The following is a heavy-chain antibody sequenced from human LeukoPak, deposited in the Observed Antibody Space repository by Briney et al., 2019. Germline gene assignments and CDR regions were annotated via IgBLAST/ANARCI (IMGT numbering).Heavy chain of an antibody. CDR2: IYYSGST. V-gene: IGHV4-59*01. J-gene: IGHJ4*02. D-gene: IGHD3-10*01. Sequence: PSETLSLTCTVSGGSISSYYWSWIRQPPGKGLEWIGYIYYSGSTNYNPSLKSRVTISVDTSKNQFSLKLSSVTAADTAVYYCARDDGDMVSFWGQGTLVTVSS. CDR3: ARDDGDMVSF. CDR1: GGSISSYY.